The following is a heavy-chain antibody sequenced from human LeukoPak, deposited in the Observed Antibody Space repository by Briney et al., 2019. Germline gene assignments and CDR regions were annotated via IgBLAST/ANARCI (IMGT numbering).Heavy chain of an antibody. V-gene: IGHV3-11*05. D-gene: IGHD3-22*01. Sequence: KTGGSLRLSCAASGFTFSDYYMSWVRQAPGKGLEWVSYITSSSSYTNYADSVKGRFTISRDNAKNSLYLQMNSLRAEDTAVYYCARVYSYYSTGYFDYYFDYWGQGTLVTVSS. J-gene: IGHJ4*02. CDR2: ITSSSSYT. CDR1: GFTFSDYY. CDR3: ARVYSYYSTGYFDYYFDY.